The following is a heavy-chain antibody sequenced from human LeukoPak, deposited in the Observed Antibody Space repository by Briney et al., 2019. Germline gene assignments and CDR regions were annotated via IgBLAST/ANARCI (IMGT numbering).Heavy chain of an antibody. Sequence: GSLRLSCAASGFTFSSYGMHWVRQAPGKGLAWVAVISYDGSNKYYADSVEGRFTISRDNSKNTLYLQMNSLRAEDTAVYYCAKDHYCSSTSCYYTGYYYGMDVWGKGTTVTVSS. V-gene: IGHV3-30*18. J-gene: IGHJ6*04. CDR1: GFTFSSYG. CDR2: ISYDGSNK. CDR3: AKDHYCSSTSCYYTGYYYGMDV. D-gene: IGHD2-2*01.